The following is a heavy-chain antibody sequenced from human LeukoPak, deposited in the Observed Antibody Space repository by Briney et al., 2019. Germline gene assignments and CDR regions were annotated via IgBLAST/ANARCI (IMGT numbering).Heavy chain of an antibody. J-gene: IGHJ5*02. CDR3: ARDPASTTVTTLGWFDP. D-gene: IGHD4-17*01. CDR2: ISYDGSNK. V-gene: IGHV3-30*04. Sequence: GGSLRLSCAASGFTFSSYAMHWVRQAPGKGLEWVAVISYDGSNKYYADSVKGRFTISRDNSKNTLYLQMNSLRAEDTAGYYCARDPASTTVTTLGWFDPWGQGTLVTVSS. CDR1: GFTFSSYA.